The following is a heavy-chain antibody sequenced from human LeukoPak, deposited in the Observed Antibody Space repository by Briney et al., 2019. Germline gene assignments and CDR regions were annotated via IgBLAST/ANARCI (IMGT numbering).Heavy chain of an antibody. V-gene: IGHV3-9*01. J-gene: IGHJ4*02. CDR1: GFTFDDYA. CDR3: AKSSCGGDCNIDY. Sequence: GRSLRLSCAASGFTFDDYAMHWVRQAPGKGLEWVSGISWNSGSIGYADSVKGRFTISRDNAKNSLYLQMNSLRAEDTALYYCAKSSCGGDCNIDYWGQGTLVTVSS. D-gene: IGHD2-21*02. CDR2: ISWNSGSI.